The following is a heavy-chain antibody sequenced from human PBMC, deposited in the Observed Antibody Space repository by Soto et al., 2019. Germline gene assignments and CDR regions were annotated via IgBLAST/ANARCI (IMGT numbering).Heavy chain of an antibody. CDR3: ALLGRSGSGRSYYYGMDV. CDR1: GLTFSYFA. J-gene: IGHJ6*02. V-gene: IGHV3-23*01. D-gene: IGHD3-10*01. CDR2: ISGSGGIT. Sequence: EVQLLESGGGLVQPGGSLRLSCAVSGLTFSYFAMSWVRQAPGKGLEWVSAISGSGGITYYADSVKGRFTISRDNSKNTLFLQMNSLRAEDTAVYYCALLGRSGSGRSYYYGMDVWGQGTTLTVSS.